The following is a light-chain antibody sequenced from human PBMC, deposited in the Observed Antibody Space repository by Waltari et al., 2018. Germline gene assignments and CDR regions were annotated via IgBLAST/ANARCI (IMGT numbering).Light chain of an antibody. Sequence: DIQMTQSPASLAASLGDRVPITCRPSQIVTTSLNWYQQKSGEPPKLLISAASSFQSGVPSRFSGSGSGTDFTLTITHLQPEDVATYFCQQSHSPPFTFGPGTKV. V-gene: IGKV1-39*01. CDR3: QQSHSPPFT. CDR2: AAS. CDR1: QIVTTS. J-gene: IGKJ3*01.